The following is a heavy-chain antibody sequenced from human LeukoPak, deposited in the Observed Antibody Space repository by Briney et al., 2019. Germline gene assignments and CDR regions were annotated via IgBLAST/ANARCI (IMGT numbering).Heavy chain of an antibody. CDR1: GFTFSSYG. CDR2: ISGSGHRT. V-gene: IGHV3-23*01. J-gene: IGHJ6*03. CDR3: AKDRCSNGIGCYYYYMDV. D-gene: IGHD2-8*01. Sequence: PGGSLRLSCAASGFTFSSYGVSWVRQAPGKGLEWVSGISGSGHRTYYADSVKGRFSISRDSSKNILYLQMNSLRAEDTAVYYCAKDRCSNGIGCYYYYMDVWGKGTTVTISS.